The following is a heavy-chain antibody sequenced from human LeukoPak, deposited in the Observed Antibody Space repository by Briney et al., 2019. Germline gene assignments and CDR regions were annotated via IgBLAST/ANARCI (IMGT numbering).Heavy chain of an antibody. CDR3: AREYTTGWPFDY. J-gene: IGHJ4*02. CDR2: INPSGGST. CDR1: GFTFTTYT. Sequence: ASVKVSCKTSGFTFTTYTMHWVRQAPGQRLEWMGIINPSGGSTSYAQKFQGRVTMTRDTSTSIVYMELSSLRSEDTAVYYCAREYTTGWPFDYWGQGTLVTVSS. V-gene: IGHV1-46*01. D-gene: IGHD6-19*01.